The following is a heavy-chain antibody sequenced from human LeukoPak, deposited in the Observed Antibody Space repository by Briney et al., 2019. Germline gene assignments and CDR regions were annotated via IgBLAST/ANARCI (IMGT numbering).Heavy chain of an antibody. D-gene: IGHD6-19*01. Sequence: GRSLRLSCAASGFTFDDYAMHWVRQAPGKGPEWVSGISWNSGSIGYADSVKGRFTISRDNAKNSLYLQMNSLRAEDTALYYCAKSPDSGWGDYFDYWGQGTLVTVSS. CDR2: ISWNSGSI. CDR1: GFTFDDYA. CDR3: AKSPDSGWGDYFDY. J-gene: IGHJ4*02. V-gene: IGHV3-9*01.